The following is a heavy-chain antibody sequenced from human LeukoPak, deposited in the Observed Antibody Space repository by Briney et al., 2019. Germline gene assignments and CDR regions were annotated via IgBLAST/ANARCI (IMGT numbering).Heavy chain of an antibody. Sequence: ASVKVSCKXSGYTFTDYYMHWVRQAPGQGLEWMGRINPNSGDTNYAQKFQGRVTMTRDTSISTAYMELSRLRFDDTAVYYCASISEVWSGYYTVHFDYWGQGTLVTVSS. J-gene: IGHJ4*02. D-gene: IGHD3-3*01. CDR3: ASISEVWSGYYTVHFDY. CDR1: GYTFTDYY. V-gene: IGHV1-2*02. CDR2: INPNSGDT.